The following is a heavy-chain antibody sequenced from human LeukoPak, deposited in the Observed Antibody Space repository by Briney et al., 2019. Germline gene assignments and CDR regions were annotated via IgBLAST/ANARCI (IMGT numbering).Heavy chain of an antibody. CDR2: LSGSGGST. D-gene: IGHD2-15*01. V-gene: IGHV3-23*01. CDR3: AKDAVVAATPNNWFDP. CDR1: GFGFTFSSYA. Sequence: GGSLRLSCAGSGFGFTFSSYAMSWVRQAPGKGLEWVSGLSGSGGSTYYAASVRGRFTMSRDNSKNTLSLQMDSLRAEDTAVYYCAKDAVVAATPNNWFDPWGQGTLVTVSS. J-gene: IGHJ5*02.